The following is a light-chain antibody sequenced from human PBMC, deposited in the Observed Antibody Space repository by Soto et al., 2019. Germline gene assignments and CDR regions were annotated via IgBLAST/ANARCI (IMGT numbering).Light chain of an antibody. V-gene: IGKV1-5*03. J-gene: IGKJ1*01. CDR3: QQYDSYPST. Sequence: DIQMTQSPATLSASVGDRVTITCRASQSINSWLAWYQQKPGKAPTDLIFKASFLETGGPSRFSGGGSGTEVTLTISSLQPDDVATYYCQQYDSYPSTFGQGTKVEIK. CDR1: QSINSW. CDR2: KAS.